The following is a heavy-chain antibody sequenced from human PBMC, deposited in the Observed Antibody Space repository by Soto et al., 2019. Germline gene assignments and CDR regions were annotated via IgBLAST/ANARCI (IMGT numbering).Heavy chain of an antibody. CDR1: GFTFSSYA. CDR3: ARDFSGYYYYYGMDA. V-gene: IGHV3-30-3*01. D-gene: IGHD6-19*01. CDR2: ISYDGSNK. J-gene: IGHJ6*02. Sequence: PGGSLRLSCAASGFTFSSYAMHWVRQAPGKGLEWVAVISYDGSNKYYADSVKGRFTISRDNSKNTLYLQMNSLRAEDTAVYYCARDFSGYYYYYGMDAWGQGTTVTVSS.